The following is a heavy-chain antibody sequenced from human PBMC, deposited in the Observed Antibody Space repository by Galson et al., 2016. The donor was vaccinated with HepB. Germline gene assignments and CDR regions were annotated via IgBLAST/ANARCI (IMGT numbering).Heavy chain of an antibody. V-gene: IGHV3-74*01. D-gene: IGHD3-10*01. CDR1: GFRFSSVW. Sequence: SLRLSCEASGFRFSSVWMHWVRQAPGKGLVWVSGLSFDGSARRYADSVKSRFTISRDNAKNTLYLEMTSLSAEDTAVYYCARGSWAPFESWGQGTLVTVSS. J-gene: IGHJ5*01. CDR2: LSFDGSAR. CDR3: ARGSWAPFES.